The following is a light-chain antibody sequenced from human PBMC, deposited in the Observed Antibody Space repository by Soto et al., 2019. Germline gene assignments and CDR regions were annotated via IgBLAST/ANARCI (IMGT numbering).Light chain of an antibody. V-gene: IGKV2D-29*01. CDR1: QSLLYSDGKTY. CDR3: LQSVEAPWT. CDR2: QVS. Sequence: DIVMTQTPLSLSVTPGQPASISCKSSQSLLYSDGKTYLYWYRQRPGQPPQLLMYQVSNRFSGVADRFSGSGSGTEFTLKISRVEAEDVGVYFCLQSVEAPWTFGQGTKVEIK. J-gene: IGKJ1*01.